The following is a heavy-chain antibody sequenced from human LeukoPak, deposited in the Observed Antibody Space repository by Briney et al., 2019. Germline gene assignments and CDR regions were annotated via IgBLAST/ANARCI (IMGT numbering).Heavy chain of an antibody. CDR3: ARNILFAFDI. CDR2: ISASGGST. CDR1: GFTFSSYA. V-gene: IGHV3-23*01. J-gene: IGHJ3*02. D-gene: IGHD2/OR15-2a*01. Sequence: PGGSLRLSCAASGFTFSSYAMSWVRQAPGKGLEWVSGISASGGSTYYADSMKGRFTISRDNSKNTLYLQVNSLRAEDTAMYYCARNILFAFDIWGQGTMVTVSS.